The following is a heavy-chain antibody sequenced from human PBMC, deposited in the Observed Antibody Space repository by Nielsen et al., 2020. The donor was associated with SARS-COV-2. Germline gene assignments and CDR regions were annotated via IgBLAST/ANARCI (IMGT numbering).Heavy chain of an antibody. CDR1: GYTFTSYG. D-gene: IGHD2-15*01. Sequence: SVKVSCKASGYTFTSYGISWVRQAPGQGLEWMGGIIPIFGTANYAQKFQGRVTITADKSTSTAYMELSSLRSEDTAVYYCARDRAAYGMDVWDQGTTVTVSS. J-gene: IGHJ6*02. CDR2: IIPIFGTA. V-gene: IGHV1-69*06. CDR3: ARDRAAYGMDV.